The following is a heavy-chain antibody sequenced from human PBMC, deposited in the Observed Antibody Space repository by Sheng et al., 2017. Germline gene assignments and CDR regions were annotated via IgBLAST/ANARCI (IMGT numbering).Heavy chain of an antibody. D-gene: IGHD4-17*01. V-gene: IGHV2-5*02. CDR3: AHNDYGDYEYNWFDP. CDR1: GFSLSTSGVG. J-gene: IGHJ5*02. CDR2: IYWDDDK. Sequence: QITLKESGPTLVKPTQTLTLTCTFSGFSLSTSGVGVGWIRQPPGKALEWLALIYWDDDKRYSPSLKSRLTITKDTSKNQVVLTMTNMDPVDTATYYCAHNDYGDYEYNWFDPSGPTGTLGHRLL.